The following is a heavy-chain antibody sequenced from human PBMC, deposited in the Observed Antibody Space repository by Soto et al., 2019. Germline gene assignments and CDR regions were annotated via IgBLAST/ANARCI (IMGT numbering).Heavy chain of an antibody. V-gene: IGHV4-39*01. CDR3: ARRDIVVVVAATGWFDP. D-gene: IGHD2-15*01. J-gene: IGHJ5*02. CDR2: IYYSGST. Sequence: QLQLQESGPGLVKPSETLSLTCTVSGGSISSSSYYWGWIRQPPGKGLEWIGSIYYSGSTYYNPSLKSRVTISVGTSKNQFALKLSFGTAADTAVYYCARRDIVVVVAATGWFDPWGQGTLVTVSS. CDR1: GGSISSSSYY.